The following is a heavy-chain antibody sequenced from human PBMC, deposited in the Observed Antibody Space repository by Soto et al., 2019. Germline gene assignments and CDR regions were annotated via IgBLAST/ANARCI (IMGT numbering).Heavy chain of an antibody. J-gene: IGHJ3*02. V-gene: IGHV3-30-3*01. Sequence: LRLSCAASGFTFSSYAMHWVRQAPGKGLEWVAVISYDGSNKYYADSVKGRFTISRDNSKNTLYLQMNSLRAEDTAVYYCARDEGYYDFWSSRNDAFDIWGQGTMVTVSS. D-gene: IGHD3-3*01. CDR2: ISYDGSNK. CDR3: ARDEGYYDFWSSRNDAFDI. CDR1: GFTFSSYA.